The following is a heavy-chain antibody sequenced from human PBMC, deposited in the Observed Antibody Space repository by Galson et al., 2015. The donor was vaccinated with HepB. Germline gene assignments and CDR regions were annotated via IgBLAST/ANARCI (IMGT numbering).Heavy chain of an antibody. CDR1: GFTVSSNY. D-gene: IGHD5-18*01. J-gene: IGHJ4*02. CDR3: ARGRSWIQLPYYFDF. V-gene: IGHV3-53*01. Sequence: LRLSCAASGFTVSSNYMSWVRQAPGKGLEWVSVIYSGGSTYYADSVKGRFTISRDNSKNTLYLQMSSLRAEDTAVYYCARGRSWIQLPYYFDFWGQGTLVTVSS. CDR2: IYSGGST.